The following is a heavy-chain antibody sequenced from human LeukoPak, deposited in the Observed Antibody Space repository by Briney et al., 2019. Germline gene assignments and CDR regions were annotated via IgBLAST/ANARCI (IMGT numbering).Heavy chain of an antibody. J-gene: IGHJ4*02. V-gene: IGHV5-51*01. D-gene: IGHD2-2*01. CDR1: GYSFTSYW. Sequence: GESLKISCKGSGYSFTSYWIGWVRQMPGKGLEWMGIIYPGDSDTRYSPSFQGQVTISADKSISTAYLQWSSLKASDTAMYYCARLGYRSGTSCYGADWGQGTLVTVSS. CDR3: ARLGYRSGTSCYGAD. CDR2: IYPGDSDT.